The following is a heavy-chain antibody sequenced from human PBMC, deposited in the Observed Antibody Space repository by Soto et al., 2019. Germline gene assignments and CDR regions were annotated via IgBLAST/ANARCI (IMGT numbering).Heavy chain of an antibody. Sequence: PSETLSLTCTLSGGSISGYYWSWIRQPPGKGLGWIGYVYYSGSTKYNPSLESRVTISVDMSNNQFSLMLTSVTAADTAVYYCAKYRRTDAEGYRLDFWGQGTLVTVSS. J-gene: IGHJ4*02. V-gene: IGHV4-59*01. CDR1: GGSISGYY. D-gene: IGHD5-12*01. CDR2: VYYSGST. CDR3: AKYRRTDAEGYRLDF.